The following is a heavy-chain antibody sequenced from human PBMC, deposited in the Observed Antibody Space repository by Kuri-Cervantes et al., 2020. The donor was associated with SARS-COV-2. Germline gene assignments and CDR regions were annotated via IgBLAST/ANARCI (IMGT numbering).Heavy chain of an antibody. J-gene: IGHJ5*02. CDR3: ARANYDFWSGSREGWFDP. CDR2: INHSGST. V-gene: IGHV4-34*01. CDR1: GFTVNSNY. D-gene: IGHD3-3*01. Sequence: GSLRLSCAASGFTVNSNYMAWVRQAPGKGLEWIGEINHSGSTNYNPSLKSRVTISVDTSKNQFSLKLSSVTAADTAVYYCARANYDFWSGSREGWFDPWGQGTLVTVSS.